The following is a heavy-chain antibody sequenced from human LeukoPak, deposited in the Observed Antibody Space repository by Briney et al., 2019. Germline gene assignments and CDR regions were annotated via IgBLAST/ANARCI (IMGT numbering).Heavy chain of an antibody. CDR1: GFTFSSYG. CDR3: ARDNGSGSSHDAFDI. D-gene: IGHD1-26*01. V-gene: IGHV3-30*02. J-gene: IGHJ3*02. Sequence: GGSLRLSCAASGFTFSSYGMHWVRQAPGKGLEWVAFIRYDGSNKYYADSVKGRFTISRDNAKNSLYLQMNSLRAEDTAVYYCARDNGSGSSHDAFDIWGQGTMVTVSS. CDR2: IRYDGSNK.